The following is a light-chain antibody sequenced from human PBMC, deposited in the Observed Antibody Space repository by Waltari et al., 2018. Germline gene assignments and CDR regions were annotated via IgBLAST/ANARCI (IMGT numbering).Light chain of an antibody. CDR1: SSDVGSYNL. V-gene: IGLV2-23*01. CDR3: CSYAGSSPSVV. J-gene: IGLJ2*01. Sequence: QSALTQPASVSGSPGQSITISCTGTSSDVGSYNLVSWYQHHPGKAPKVMIYEGSERPSGVSSRFSCSQAGNTASLTISGLQAEDEADYYCCSYAGSSPSVVFGGGTKLTVL. CDR2: EGS.